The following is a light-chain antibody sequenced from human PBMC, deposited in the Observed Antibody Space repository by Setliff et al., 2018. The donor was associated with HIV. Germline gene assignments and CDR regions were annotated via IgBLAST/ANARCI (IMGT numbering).Light chain of an antibody. Sequence: QSVLPQPASLSGSPGQSITISCTGTTSDIGGYNFVSWYQQHPGKAPKLLIYAVTKRPSGVSARFSASKSGNTASLTISGLQDEDEADYYCNSYTSRSTFIFGGGTKVTVL. CDR3: NSYTSRSTFI. CDR2: AVT. V-gene: IGLV2-14*03. CDR1: TSDIGGYNF. J-gene: IGLJ2*01.